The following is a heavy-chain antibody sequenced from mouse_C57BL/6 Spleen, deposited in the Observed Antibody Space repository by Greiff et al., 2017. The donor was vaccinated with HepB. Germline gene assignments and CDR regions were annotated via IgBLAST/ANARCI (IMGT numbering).Heavy chain of an antibody. CDR3: ASDYGSSGDWAWFAY. Sequence: QVQLKESGPGLVAPSQSLSITCTVSGFSLTSYAISWVRQPPGKGLEWLGVIWTGGGTNYNSALKSRLSISKDNSKSQVFLKMNSLQTDDTARYYCASDYGSSGDWAWFAYGGQGTLVTVSA. D-gene: IGHD1-1*01. J-gene: IGHJ3*01. CDR2: IWTGGGT. CDR1: GFSLTSYA. V-gene: IGHV2-9-1*01.